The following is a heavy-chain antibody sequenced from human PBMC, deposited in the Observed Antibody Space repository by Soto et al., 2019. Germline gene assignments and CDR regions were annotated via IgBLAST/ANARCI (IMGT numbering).Heavy chain of an antibody. J-gene: IGHJ1*01. D-gene: IGHD6-6*01. CDR3: SKSEYDRGPTLFLQE. CDR2: MSYDGSEK. Sequence: QVQLVESGGGVVQPGRSLRLSCAGSGFTFSSYVMHWVRQAPGKGLEWVAVMSYDGSEKYYGDSVKGRVTISRDNSKNTKYLQMNSLRAEDTAVYYCSKSEYDRGPTLFLQEWGQGTLVTVSS. V-gene: IGHV3-30*18. CDR1: GFTFSSYV.